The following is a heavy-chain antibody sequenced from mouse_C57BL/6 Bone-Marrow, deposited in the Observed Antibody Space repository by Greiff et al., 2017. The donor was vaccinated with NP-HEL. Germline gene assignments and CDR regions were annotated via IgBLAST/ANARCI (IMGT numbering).Heavy chain of an antibody. CDR2: IYPGDGDT. Sequence: QVHVKQSGAELVKPGASVKISCKASGYAFSSYWMNWVKERPGKGLEWIGQIYPGDGDTKYNGKFKGKATLTADKSSRTALMLVSSLTSDTSAVFFCARGDDGSSRFGDAMEHWGKGTADTVST. D-gene: IGHD1-1*01. V-gene: IGHV1-80*01. J-gene: IGHJ4*01. CDR3: ARGDDGSSRFGDAMEH. CDR1: GYAFSSYW.